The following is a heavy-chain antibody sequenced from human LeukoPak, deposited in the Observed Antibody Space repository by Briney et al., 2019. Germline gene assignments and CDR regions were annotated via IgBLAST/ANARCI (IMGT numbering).Heavy chain of an antibody. CDR2: ILSETSGGTR. Sequence: GGSRTLSCAASGLTFGNAWMSWVRQAPGKGLEWVARILSETSGGTRDYAAPVRGRFTISRDDLRSTLYLQMNSLKTEDTAQYYCTTYRYSYGSTGYSYFDFWGQGTLVTVSS. CDR3: TTYRYSYGSTGYSYFDF. J-gene: IGHJ4*02. D-gene: IGHD3-22*01. CDR1: GLTFGNAW. V-gene: IGHV3-15*01.